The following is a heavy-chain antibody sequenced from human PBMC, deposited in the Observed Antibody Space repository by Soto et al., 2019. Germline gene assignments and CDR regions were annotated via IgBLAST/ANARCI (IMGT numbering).Heavy chain of an antibody. CDR2: ISPHNGNT. CDR1: GYTFNTYF. J-gene: IGHJ4*02. Sequence: HVQLVQSGGELKKPGASAKVSCNTSGYTFNTYFITWVRQAPGQGLEWMGWISPHNGNTNYAEKFQGRVTMTADTITKTAYMELRNLRIDDTAVYYCARDTGNSFDYWGQGTPVTVSS. CDR3: ARDTGNSFDY. V-gene: IGHV1-18*01.